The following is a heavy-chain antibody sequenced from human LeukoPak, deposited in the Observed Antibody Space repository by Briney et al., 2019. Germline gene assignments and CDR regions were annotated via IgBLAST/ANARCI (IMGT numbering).Heavy chain of an antibody. J-gene: IGHJ4*02. V-gene: IGHV4-39*07. CDR1: GVSISSSSYY. CDR2: IYYSGST. D-gene: IGHD3-3*01. Sequence: KPSETLSLTCTVSGVSISSSSYYWGWIRQPPGKGLEWIGSIYYSGSTDYNPSLKSRVTISVDTSKNQFSLKLSSVTAADTAVYYCARENYDFWSGYYFDYWGQGTLVTVSS. CDR3: ARENYDFWSGYYFDY.